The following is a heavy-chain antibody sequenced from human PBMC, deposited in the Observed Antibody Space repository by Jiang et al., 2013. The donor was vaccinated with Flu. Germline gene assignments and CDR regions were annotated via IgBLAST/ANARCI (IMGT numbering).Heavy chain of an antibody. CDR2: MSAYNGNR. V-gene: IGHV1-18*01. CDR3: ARGSCRGGGCYREFDS. J-gene: IGHJ4*02. D-gene: IGHD2-15*01. CDR1: GYTFLNYG. Sequence: SGAEVKKPGASVKVSCKASGYTFLNYGVSWVRQAPGQGLEWMGWMSAYNGNRNYAQKFLGRVTLTTDTSTSTAYMELRSLRSEDTAVYYCARGSCRGGGCYREFDSWGQGTLVTVSS.